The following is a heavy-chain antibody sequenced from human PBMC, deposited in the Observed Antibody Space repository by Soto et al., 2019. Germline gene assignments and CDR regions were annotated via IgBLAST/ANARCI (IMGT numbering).Heavy chain of an antibody. J-gene: IGHJ4*02. CDR3: VRSHIEPRLFMYPYDS. Sequence: TSETLSLTCTVSGGSISSYYWSWIRQPPGKGLEWIGEIYHSGSTNYNPSFKSRVAMSVDKSKNQFSLNLRSATAADTAVYYCVRSHIEPRLFMYPYDSWGRGTLVTVSS. CDR2: IYHSGST. D-gene: IGHD6-6*01. V-gene: IGHV4-59*04. CDR1: GGSISSYY.